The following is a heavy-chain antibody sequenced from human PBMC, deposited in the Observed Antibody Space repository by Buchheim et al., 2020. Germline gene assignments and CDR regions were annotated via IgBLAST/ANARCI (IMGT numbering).Heavy chain of an antibody. CDR2: ISYDGSNK. CDR1: GFTFSSYA. D-gene: IGHD3-3*01. J-gene: IGHJ6*02. Sequence: QVQLVESGGGVVQPGKSLRLSCAASGFTFSSYAMHWVRQAPGKGLEWVAVISYDGSNKYYADSVKGRFTISRDNSKTTLYLQMNSLRAEDTAVYYCARGTMGMDVWGQGTT. V-gene: IGHV3-30-3*01. CDR3: ARGTMGMDV.